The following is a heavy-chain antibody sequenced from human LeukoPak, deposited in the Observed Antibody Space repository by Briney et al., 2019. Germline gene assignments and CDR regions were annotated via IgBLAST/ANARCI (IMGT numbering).Heavy chain of an antibody. J-gene: IGHJ6*03. Sequence: GGSLRLSCAASGFTFSSYAMSWVRQAPGKGLEWVSAISGSGGSTNYADSVKGRFTISRDSSKNTLYLQMNSLRAEDTAVYYCAKSEYYDFWSGYYYYYYMDVWGKGTTVTVSS. CDR1: GFTFSSYA. D-gene: IGHD3-3*01. V-gene: IGHV3-23*01. CDR3: AKSEYYDFWSGYYYYYYMDV. CDR2: ISGSGGST.